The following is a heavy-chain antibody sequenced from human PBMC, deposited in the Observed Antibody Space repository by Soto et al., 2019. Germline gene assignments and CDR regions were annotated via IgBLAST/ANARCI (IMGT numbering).Heavy chain of an antibody. Sequence: SETLSLTCAVYGGSFSGYYWTWIRQPPGKGLEWIGEINHTGRSSYNPSLKSRVTISVDTSKDQFSLKLTSVTAADAALYYCARGLGTFDPWGQGTLVTVSS. V-gene: IGHV4-34*01. CDR1: GGSFSGYY. J-gene: IGHJ5*02. CDR2: INHTGRS. CDR3: ARGLGTFDP. D-gene: IGHD3-10*01.